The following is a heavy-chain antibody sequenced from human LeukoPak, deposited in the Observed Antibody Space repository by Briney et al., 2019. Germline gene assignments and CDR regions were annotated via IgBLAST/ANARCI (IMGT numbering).Heavy chain of an antibody. Sequence: GASVKVSCKASGYTFTSYYMHWVRQAPGQGLEWMGIINPSGGSTSYAQKFQGRVTMTRDTSTSTVYMELSSLRSEDTAVYYCARDPHCGGDCYWQGWFDPWGQGTLVTVSS. CDR3: ARDPHCGGDCYWQGWFDP. D-gene: IGHD2-21*02. CDR2: INPSGGST. V-gene: IGHV1-46*01. CDR1: GYTFTSYY. J-gene: IGHJ5*02.